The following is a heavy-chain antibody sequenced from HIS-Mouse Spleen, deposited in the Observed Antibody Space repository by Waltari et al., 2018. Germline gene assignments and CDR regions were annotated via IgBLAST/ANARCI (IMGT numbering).Heavy chain of an antibody. J-gene: IGHJ2*01. V-gene: IGHV4-39*07. CDR1: GGSISSSSYY. D-gene: IGHD6-13*01. CDR3: AREIPYSSSWYDWYFDL. Sequence: QLQLQESGPGLVKPSETLSLTCTVSGGSISSSSYYWGWIRQPPGKGLGWIGSIYYSGGTSFNPSLKGQVTIAVDTAKNQFSLKLSSVTAADTAVYYCAREIPYSSSWYDWYFDLWGRGTLVTVSS. CDR2: IYYSGGT.